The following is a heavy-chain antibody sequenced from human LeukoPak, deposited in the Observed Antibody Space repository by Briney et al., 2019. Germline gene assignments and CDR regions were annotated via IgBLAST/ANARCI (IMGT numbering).Heavy chain of an antibody. J-gene: IGHJ4*02. V-gene: IGHV4-34*01. D-gene: IGHD6-19*01. CDR3: ARGRGSGWYVGGYYFDY. Sequence: PSETLSLTCAVYGGSFSGYYWSRIRQPPGKGLEWIGEINHSGSTNYNPSLKSRVTISVDTSKNQFSLKLSSVTAADTAVYYCARGRGSGWYVGGYYFDYWGQGTLVTVSS. CDR2: INHSGST. CDR1: GGSFSGYY.